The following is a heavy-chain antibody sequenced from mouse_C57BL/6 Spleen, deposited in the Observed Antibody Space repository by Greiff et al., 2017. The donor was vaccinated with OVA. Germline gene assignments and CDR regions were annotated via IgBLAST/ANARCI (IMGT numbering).Heavy chain of an antibody. CDR3: ARENYLEGAMDY. D-gene: IGHD2-1*01. CDR1: GYTFTSYW. V-gene: IGHV1-64*01. Sequence: QVQLQQPGAELVKPGASVKLSCKASGYTFTSYWMHWVKQRPGQGLEWIGMIHPNSGSTNYNEKFKSKATLTVDKSSSTAYMQLSSLTSEDSAVYYCARENYLEGAMDYWGQGTSVTVSS. J-gene: IGHJ4*01. CDR2: IHPNSGST.